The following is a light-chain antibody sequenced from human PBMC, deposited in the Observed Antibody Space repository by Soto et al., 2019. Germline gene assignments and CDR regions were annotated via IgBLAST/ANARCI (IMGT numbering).Light chain of an antibody. V-gene: IGKV1-33*01. CDR1: HDISNY. CDR3: QQYDNLPRT. J-gene: IGKJ4*01. Sequence: DIPMTQSPSSLSASVGDRVTVTCQASHDISNYLSWYQQIPGKAPKLLIYDASNLETGVPSRFSGSGSGTDFTLTISSLQPEDIATYYCQQYDNLPRTFGGGTKVEIK. CDR2: DAS.